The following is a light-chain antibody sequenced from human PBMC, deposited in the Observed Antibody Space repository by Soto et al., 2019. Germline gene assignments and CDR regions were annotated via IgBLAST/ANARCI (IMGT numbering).Light chain of an antibody. CDR1: QSVLYNSNDKNY. CDR2: WAT. V-gene: IGKV4-1*01. Sequence: DIVMTQSPDSLAVSLGERATINCKSSQSVLYNSNDKNYLAWYQQKPGQPPELLIYWATTRESGVPDRFSGNGSGTDFTLTISSMQAEDVAVYYCQQYYSNPLTFGGGTKVEIK. CDR3: QQYYSNPLT. J-gene: IGKJ4*01.